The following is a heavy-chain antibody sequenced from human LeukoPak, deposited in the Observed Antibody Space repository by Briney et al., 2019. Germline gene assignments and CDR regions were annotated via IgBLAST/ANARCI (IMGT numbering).Heavy chain of an antibody. CDR3: ARDTATAPGYYYMDV. D-gene: IGHD5-18*01. CDR1: GFTVSSDY. V-gene: IGHV3-21*01. J-gene: IGHJ6*03. CDR2: ISSSSSYI. Sequence: GGSLRLSCAASGFTVSSDYMSWVRQAPGKGLEWVSSISSSSSYIYYADSVKGRFTISRDNAKNSLYLQMNSLRAEDTAVYYCARDTATAPGYYYMDVWGKGTTVTVSS.